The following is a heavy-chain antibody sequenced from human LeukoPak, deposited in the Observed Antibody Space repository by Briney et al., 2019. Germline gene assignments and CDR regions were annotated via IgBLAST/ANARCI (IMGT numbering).Heavy chain of an antibody. CDR3: ARGSHDSSGASHWFDP. CDR1: GYTFTSYA. CDR2: IIPILGIA. D-gene: IGHD3-22*01. Sequence: GASVKVSCKASGYTFTSYAISWVRQAPGQGLEWMGRIIPILGIANYAQKFQGRVTITADKSTSTAYMELSSLRSEDTAVYYCARGSHDSSGASHWFDPWGQGTLVTVSS. J-gene: IGHJ5*02. V-gene: IGHV1-69*04.